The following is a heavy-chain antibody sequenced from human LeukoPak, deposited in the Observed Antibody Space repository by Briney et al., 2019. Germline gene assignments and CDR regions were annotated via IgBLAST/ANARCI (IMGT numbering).Heavy chain of an antibody. CDR3: ARDPAPQGWFDS. CDR1: GFTFSSYS. J-gene: IGHJ5*01. Sequence: GGSLRLSCAASGFTFSSYSMNWVRQAPGKGLEWVSSISSSSSYIYYADSVKGRFTISRDNAKNILYLQMNSLRAEDTAVYHCARDPAPQGWFDSWGQGTLVTVSS. V-gene: IGHV3-21*01. CDR2: ISSSSSYI.